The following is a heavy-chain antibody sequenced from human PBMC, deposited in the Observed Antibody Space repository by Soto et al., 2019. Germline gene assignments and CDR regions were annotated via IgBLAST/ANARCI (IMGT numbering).Heavy chain of an antibody. Sequence: GGSLRLSCVASGFNFDDSAMNWVRQVPGKGLEWVSGITWNSGHILYADSVKGRFTISRDNAKKSLYLELNSLRPEDTALYYCAKGRSSMIVVVMDYWGQGTTVTVYS. CDR3: AKGRSSMIVVVMDY. J-gene: IGHJ4*02. CDR2: ITWNSGHI. CDR1: GFNFDDSA. V-gene: IGHV3-9*01. D-gene: IGHD3-22*01.